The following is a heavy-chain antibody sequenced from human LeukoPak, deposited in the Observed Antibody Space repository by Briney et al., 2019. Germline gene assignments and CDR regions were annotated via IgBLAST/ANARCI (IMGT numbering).Heavy chain of an antibody. V-gene: IGHV4-34*01. Sequence: SETLSLTCAVYGGSLSGYYRSWIRQPPGKGLEWIGEINHSGSTNYNPSLKSRVTISVDTSKNQFSLKLSSVTAADTAVYYCARGVRYYYDSSGRTKNWFDPWGQGTLVTVSS. CDR3: ARGVRYYYDSSGRTKNWFDP. CDR1: GGSLSGYY. CDR2: INHSGST. J-gene: IGHJ5*02. D-gene: IGHD3-22*01.